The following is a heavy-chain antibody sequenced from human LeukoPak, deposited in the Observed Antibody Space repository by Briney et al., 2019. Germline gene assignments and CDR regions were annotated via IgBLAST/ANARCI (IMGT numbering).Heavy chain of an antibody. CDR1: GYTFTSYY. Sequence: SVKVSCKASGYTFTSYYMHWVRQAPGQGLEWMGGIIPIFGTANYAQKFQGRVTITADESTSTAYMELSSLRSEDTAVYYCARDTASGSPGFDPWGQGTLVTVSS. D-gene: IGHD1-26*01. CDR2: IIPIFGTA. V-gene: IGHV1-69*13. J-gene: IGHJ5*02. CDR3: ARDTASGSPGFDP.